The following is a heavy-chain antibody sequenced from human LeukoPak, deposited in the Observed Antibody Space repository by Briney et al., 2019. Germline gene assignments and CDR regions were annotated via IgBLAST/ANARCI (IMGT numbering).Heavy chain of an antibody. CDR3: ARDFSSSSTAYYYYYMDV. CDR1: GGSISSRPYY. CDR2: ISYSGTT. D-gene: IGHD6-6*01. J-gene: IGHJ6*03. Sequence: ASETLSLTCTVSGGSISSRPYYWGWVRQPPGKGLEWIGTISYSGTTYYSPSLKSRVTISLDTSKNQFSLKLSSVTAADTAIYYCARDFSSSSTAYYYYYMDVWGKGTTVTVSS. V-gene: IGHV4-39*07.